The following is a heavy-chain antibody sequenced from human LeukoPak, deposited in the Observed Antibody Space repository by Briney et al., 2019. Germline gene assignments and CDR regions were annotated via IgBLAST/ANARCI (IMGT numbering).Heavy chain of an antibody. CDR1: GYTFTDYY. CDR3: ARGSMVRGVIITLPGFDP. CDR2: INPKSGGA. J-gene: IGHJ5*02. Sequence: ASVKVSCKASGYTFTDYYIHWSRQAPGQGLEWMGWINPKSGGARSAQKFQGRVTMTRDTSINTSYMELSRLRSDDTAVYYCARGSMVRGVIITLPGFDPWGQGTLVTVSS. D-gene: IGHD3-10*01. V-gene: IGHV1-2*02.